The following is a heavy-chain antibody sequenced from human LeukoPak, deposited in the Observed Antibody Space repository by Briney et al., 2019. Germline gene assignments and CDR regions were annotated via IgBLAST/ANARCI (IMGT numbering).Heavy chain of an antibody. V-gene: IGHV4-59*01. J-gene: IGHJ4*02. CDR3: ARSLDYYDSGAL. Sequence: PSETLPLTCTVSGGSISNYYWNWVRQPPGKGLEWIGYIFDSGITSYNPSLKSRVTISIDTSRNHFSLRLTSVTAADTAVYFCARSLDYYDSGALWGQGTLVTVSS. CDR2: IFDSGIT. CDR1: GGSISNYY. D-gene: IGHD3-22*01.